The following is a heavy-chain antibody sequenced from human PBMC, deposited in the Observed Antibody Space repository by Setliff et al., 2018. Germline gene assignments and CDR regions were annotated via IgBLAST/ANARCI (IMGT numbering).Heavy chain of an antibody. CDR1: GGSVRSHY. V-gene: IGHV4-59*02. D-gene: IGHD6-6*01. J-gene: IGHJ4*02. CDR3: ARGRNIAARLLDS. Sequence: SETLSLTCTVSGGSVRSHYWSWIRHSPGKGLEWIGFIFYSGDTKSNPSLKSRVTMSVDTSKNQFSLQLSSMTAADTAVYYCARGRNIAARLLDSWGQGTLVTVSS. CDR2: IFYSGDT.